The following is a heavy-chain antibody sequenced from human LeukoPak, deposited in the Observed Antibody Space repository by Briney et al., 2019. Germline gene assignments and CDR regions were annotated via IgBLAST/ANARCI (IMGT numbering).Heavy chain of an antibody. CDR2: IYTSGST. V-gene: IGHV4-61*02. Sequence: SETLSLTCTVSGNSISSGDNYWSWIRQPAGKGLEWIGRIYTSGSTNYNPSLKSRVTISVDTSKNQFSLKLSSVTAADTAVYYCARRRSHYSAYFDYWGQGTLVTVSS. CDR3: ARRRSHYSAYFDY. D-gene: IGHD3-10*01. J-gene: IGHJ4*02. CDR1: GNSISSGDNY.